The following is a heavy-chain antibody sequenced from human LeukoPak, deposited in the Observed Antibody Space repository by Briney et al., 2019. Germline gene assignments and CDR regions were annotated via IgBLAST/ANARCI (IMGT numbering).Heavy chain of an antibody. CDR2: IYYSGST. V-gene: IGHV4-39*01. D-gene: IGHD1-26*01. CDR1: GGSISSSSYY. CDR3: ARVSGSIVYFDY. Sequence: SETLSLTCTVSGGSISSSSYYWGWLRQPPGKGLEWIGSIYYSGSTYYNPSLKSRVTISVDTSKNQFSLKLSSVTAADTAVYYCARVSGSIVYFDYWGQGTLVTVSS. J-gene: IGHJ4*02.